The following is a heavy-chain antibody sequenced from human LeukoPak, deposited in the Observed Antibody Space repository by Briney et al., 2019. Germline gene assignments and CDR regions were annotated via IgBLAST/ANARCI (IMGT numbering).Heavy chain of an antibody. V-gene: IGHV4-34*01. J-gene: IGHJ3*02. D-gene: IGHD3-22*01. CDR1: GGSFSGYY. Sequence: PSETLSLTCAVYGGSFSGYYWSWIRQPPGKGLEWIGEINHSGSTNYNPSLKSRVTISVDTSKNQFSLKLSSVTAADTAVYYCAREAPRYYYDSSGLDGAFDIWGQGTMVTVSS. CDR3: AREAPRYYYDSSGLDGAFDI. CDR2: INHSGST.